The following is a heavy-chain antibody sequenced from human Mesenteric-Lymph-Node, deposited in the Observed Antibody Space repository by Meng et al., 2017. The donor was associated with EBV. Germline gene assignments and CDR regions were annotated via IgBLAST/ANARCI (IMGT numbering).Heavy chain of an antibody. D-gene: IGHD2-15*01. V-gene: IGHV4-61*01. Sequence: QLPGSGPGLVNPSATLSLTCTVSGDSVNDVNYYWSWIRQPPGKGLEWIAYIYYSGSTNFNPSLKSRAAISVDTSKNQFSLRLSSVTAADTAVYYCARTGRCSGDSCYYNWFDPWGQGTLVTVSS. J-gene: IGHJ5*02. CDR1: GDSVNDVNYY. CDR3: ARTGRCSGDSCYYNWFDP. CDR2: IYYSGST.